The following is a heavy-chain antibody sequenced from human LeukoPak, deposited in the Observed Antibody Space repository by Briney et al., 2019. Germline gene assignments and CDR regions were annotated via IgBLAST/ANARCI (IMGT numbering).Heavy chain of an antibody. CDR2: IYHSGST. CDR1: GGSISRGGYS. Sequence: SEPLSLTCAVSGGSISRGGYSWSWIRQPPGQGLEWIGYIYHSGSTYYNPSLKSRVTISVDRSKNQFSLKLSSVTAADTAVYYCARGEGGYDSPFDYWGQGTLVTVSS. J-gene: IGHJ4*02. CDR3: ARGEGGYDSPFDY. D-gene: IGHD5-12*01. V-gene: IGHV4-30-2*01.